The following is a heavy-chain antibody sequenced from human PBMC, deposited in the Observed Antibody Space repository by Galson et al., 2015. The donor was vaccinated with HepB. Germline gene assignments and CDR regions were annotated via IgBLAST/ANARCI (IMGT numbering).Heavy chain of an antibody. CDR1: GGSISSSSYY. V-gene: IGHV4-39*01. D-gene: IGHD3-22*01. CDR3: ARYDSSGYYYSYFDY. Sequence: ETLSLTCTVSGGSISSSSYYWGWIRQPPGKGLEWIGSIYYSGSTYYNPSLKSRVTISVDTSKNQFSLKLSSVTAADTAVYYCARYDSSGYYYSYFDYWGQGTLVTVSS. CDR2: IYYSGST. J-gene: IGHJ4*02.